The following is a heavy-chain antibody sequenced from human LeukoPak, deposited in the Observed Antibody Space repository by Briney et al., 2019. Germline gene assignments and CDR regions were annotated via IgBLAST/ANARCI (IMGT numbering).Heavy chain of an antibody. CDR3: ARGVTSSSYYYYYYMDV. J-gene: IGHJ6*03. D-gene: IGHD6-6*01. Sequence: PSETLSLTYAVYGGSFSGYYWSWIRQPPGKGLEWIGEINHSGSTNYNPSLKSRVTISVDTSKNQFSLKLSSVTAADTAVYYCARGVTSSSYYYYYYMDVWGKGTTVTISS. CDR1: GGSFSGYY. V-gene: IGHV4-34*01. CDR2: INHSGST.